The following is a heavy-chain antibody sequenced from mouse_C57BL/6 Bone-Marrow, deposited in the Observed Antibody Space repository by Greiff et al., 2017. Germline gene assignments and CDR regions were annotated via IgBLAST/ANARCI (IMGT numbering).Heavy chain of an antibody. CDR3: AREAGGSTIDY. J-gene: IGHJ2*01. D-gene: IGHD1-1*02. CDR1: GYTFTSYW. Sequence: QVQLQQPGAELVRPGTSVKLSCKASGYTFTSYWMHWVQQRPGQGLEWIGVIDPSDSYTNYNQKFKGKATLTVDTSSSTAYMQLSSLTSEDAAVYYCAREAGGSTIDYGGQGTTLTVSS. CDR2: IDPSDSYT. V-gene: IGHV1-59*01.